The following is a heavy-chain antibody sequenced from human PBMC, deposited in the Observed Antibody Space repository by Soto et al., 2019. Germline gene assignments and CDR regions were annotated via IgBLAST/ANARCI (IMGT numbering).Heavy chain of an antibody. Sequence: GASVKVSCKTSACIFSGFYIHWVRQAPGQGLESMGWIYPDSGGTDYAQKFQGRVTMTRDTSISTAYMELSRLRSDDTAVYYCRVTGVSEVDYWGQGTLVTVSS. D-gene: IGHD2-8*01. CDR3: RVTGVSEVDY. CDR1: ACIFSGFY. V-gene: IGHV1-2*02. J-gene: IGHJ4*02. CDR2: IYPDSGGT.